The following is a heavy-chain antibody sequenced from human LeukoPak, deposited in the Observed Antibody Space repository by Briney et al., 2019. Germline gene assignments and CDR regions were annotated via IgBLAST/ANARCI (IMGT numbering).Heavy chain of an antibody. CDR2: ISSSGSTI. Sequence: GGSLRLSCAASGFTFSDYYMSWIRQAPGKGLEWVSYISSSGSTIYYADSVKGRFTISRDNAKNSLYLQVNSLRAEDTAVYYCARDAKDCSSTSCHDYYYYYMDVWGKGTTVTVSS. CDR1: GFTFSDYY. J-gene: IGHJ6*03. D-gene: IGHD2-2*01. CDR3: ARDAKDCSSTSCHDYYYYYMDV. V-gene: IGHV3-11*04.